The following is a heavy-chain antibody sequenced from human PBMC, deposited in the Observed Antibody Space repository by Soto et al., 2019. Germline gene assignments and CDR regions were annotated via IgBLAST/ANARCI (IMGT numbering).Heavy chain of an antibody. D-gene: IGHD6-13*01. V-gene: IGHV3-33*01. Sequence: QVLLVESGGGVVQPGRSLRLSCAASGFTFSSYGMHWVRQAPGKGLEWVAVIWYDGSNKYYADSVKGRFTISRDNSKNTLYLQMNSLRAEDTAVYYCARDWYARKYFYGMDVWGQGTTVTVSS. CDR2: IWYDGSNK. CDR3: ARDWYARKYFYGMDV. CDR1: GFTFSSYG. J-gene: IGHJ6*02.